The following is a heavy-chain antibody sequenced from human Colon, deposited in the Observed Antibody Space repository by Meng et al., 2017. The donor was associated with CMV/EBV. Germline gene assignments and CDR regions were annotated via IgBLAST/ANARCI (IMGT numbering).Heavy chain of an antibody. J-gene: IGHJ2*01. CDR2: ISPDHGDT. CDR1: GYTFTTYG. CDR3: ARDTAYYYDSSGDRSYWYFDL. V-gene: IGHV1-18*01. Sequence: SVKVPCKASGYTFTTYGISWVRQAPGQGLEWMGWISPDHGDTNCAQKFQGRVTMTTDTSTSTAYMELSRLRSDDTAVYYCARDTAYYYDSSGDRSYWYFDLWGRGTLVTVSS. D-gene: IGHD3-22*01.